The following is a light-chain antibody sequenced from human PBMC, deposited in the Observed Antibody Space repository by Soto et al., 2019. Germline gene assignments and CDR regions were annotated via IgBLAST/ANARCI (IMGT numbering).Light chain of an antibody. J-gene: IGKJ4*01. CDR1: QSVSSY. V-gene: IGKV3-11*01. Sequence: EIVLTQSPVTLSLSPGERATLSCRASQSVSSYLAWYQQKPGQAPRLLIYDASNRATGIPARFSGSGSGTGFTLTISSLEPEDFAVYYCQQRSNWPSTFGGGTKVEIK. CDR3: QQRSNWPST. CDR2: DAS.